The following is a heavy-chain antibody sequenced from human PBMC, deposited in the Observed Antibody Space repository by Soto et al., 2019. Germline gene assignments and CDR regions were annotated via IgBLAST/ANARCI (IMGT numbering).Heavy chain of an antibody. Sequence: GGSLRLSCAASGFTFSSYAMHWVRQAPGKGLEWVAVISYDGSNKYYADSVKGRFTISRDNSKNTLYLQMNSLRAEDTAVYYCARVPPRFGGVIVFYYYGMDVSGQGTTVTVSS. CDR3: ARVPPRFGGVIVFYYYGMDV. CDR2: ISYDGSNK. D-gene: IGHD3-16*02. V-gene: IGHV3-30-3*01. CDR1: GFTFSSYA. J-gene: IGHJ6*02.